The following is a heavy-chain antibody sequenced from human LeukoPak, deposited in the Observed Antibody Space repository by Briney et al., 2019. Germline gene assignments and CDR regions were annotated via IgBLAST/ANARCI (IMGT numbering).Heavy chain of an antibody. CDR2: INPNGGAI. CDR1: GYTFIGYY. D-gene: IGHD1-1*01. Sequence: ASVRVSCKASGYTFIGYYMQWVRQAPGQALEWMGWINPNGGAINYAQKFQGRVTLTRDTSRNTAYMEINRLTSDDTAVYYCVKPSRGPYYWFDLWGQGTLVTVSS. CDR3: VKPSRGPYYWFDL. J-gene: IGHJ5*02. V-gene: IGHV1-2*02.